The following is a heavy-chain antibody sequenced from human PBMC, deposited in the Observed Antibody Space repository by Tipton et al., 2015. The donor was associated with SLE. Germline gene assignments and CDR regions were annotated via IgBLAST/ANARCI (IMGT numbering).Heavy chain of an antibody. Sequence: SLRLSCAASGCTFSDYYMSWIRQAPGKGLEWVSYITTGPSYANYADSVKGRFTISRDNAKNSLYLQMNSLRAEDTAIYYCARDGGPDCSGGRCSSTYWGQGTLVTVSS. CDR2: ITTGPSYA. D-gene: IGHD2-15*01. CDR3: ARDGGPDCSGGRCSSTY. J-gene: IGHJ4*02. V-gene: IGHV3-11*06. CDR1: GCTFSDYY.